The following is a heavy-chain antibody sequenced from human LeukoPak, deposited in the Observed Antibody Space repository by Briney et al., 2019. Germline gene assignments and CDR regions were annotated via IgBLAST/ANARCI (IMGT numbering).Heavy chain of an antibody. V-gene: IGHV4-39*01. Sequence: PSETLSPTCTVSGGSISSSSYYWGWIRQPPGKGLEWIGSVFYSGSTYYNPSLKSRVAISVDTSKNQFSLKLSSVTAADTAVYYCARVDTTMMNWGQGTLVTVSS. CDR2: VFYSGST. CDR3: ARVDTTMMN. D-gene: IGHD5-18*01. J-gene: IGHJ4*02. CDR1: GGSISSSSYY.